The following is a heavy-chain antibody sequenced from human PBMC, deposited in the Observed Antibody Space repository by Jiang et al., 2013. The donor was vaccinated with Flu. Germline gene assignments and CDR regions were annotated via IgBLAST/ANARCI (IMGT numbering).Heavy chain of an antibody. CDR2: IYYSGSI. CDR1: GGSISSGSYY. Sequence: GPGLVKPSETLSLTCAVSGGSISSGSYYWSWIRQSPGKGLEWIGHIYYSGSIDYNPSLQSRVTISLDTSKTQFSLKLRSVTTADTAVYYCARDRADFPRLLDYWGREPWSPSPQ. D-gene: IGHD3-3*01. V-gene: IGHV4-61*01. J-gene: IGHJ4*02. CDR3: ARDRADFPRLLDY.